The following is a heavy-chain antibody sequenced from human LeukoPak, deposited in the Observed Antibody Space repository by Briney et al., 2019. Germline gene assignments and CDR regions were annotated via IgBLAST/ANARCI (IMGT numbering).Heavy chain of an antibody. V-gene: IGHV3-64D*09. CDR1: GFPFSSYA. J-gene: IGHJ6*02. CDR3: VRGYSFGPYGMDV. CDR2: ISDSGGST. Sequence: AGGSLRLSCSASGFPFSSYAMHWVRQAPGKGLEYVSAISDSGGSTYYADSVKGRFTISRDNSKNTLYLQMSSLRAEDTAVYLCVRGYSFGPYGMDVWGQGTTVTVSS. D-gene: IGHD2-15*01.